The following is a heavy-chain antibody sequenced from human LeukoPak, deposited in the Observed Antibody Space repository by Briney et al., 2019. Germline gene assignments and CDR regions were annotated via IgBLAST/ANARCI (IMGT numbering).Heavy chain of an antibody. CDR1: GGSLNSGTYY. V-gene: IGHV4-39*01. CDR2: IYYTGTT. Sequence: SETLSLTCTVSGGSLNSGTYYLGWIRQPPGKGLEWIGSIYYTGTTYYNPSLKSRVTISVDTSKNQFSLKLSSVTAADTAVYYCASTYCSGGSCPYYYYYYMDVWGKGTTVTVSS. D-gene: IGHD2-15*01. J-gene: IGHJ6*03. CDR3: ASTYCSGGSCPYYYYYYMDV.